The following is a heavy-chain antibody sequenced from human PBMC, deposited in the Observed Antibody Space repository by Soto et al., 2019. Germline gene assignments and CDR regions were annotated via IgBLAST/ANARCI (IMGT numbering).Heavy chain of an antibody. D-gene: IGHD5-12*01. V-gene: IGHV3-30-3*01. J-gene: IGHJ4*02. CDR2: ISYDGSNK. CDR1: GFTFSSYA. Sequence: GGSLRLSCAASGFTFSSYAMHWVRQAPGKGLEWVAVISYDGSNKYYADSVKGRFTISRDNSKNTLYLQMNSLRAEDTAVYYCASSGYDLRNGFDYWGQGTLVTVSS. CDR3: ASSGYDLRNGFDY.